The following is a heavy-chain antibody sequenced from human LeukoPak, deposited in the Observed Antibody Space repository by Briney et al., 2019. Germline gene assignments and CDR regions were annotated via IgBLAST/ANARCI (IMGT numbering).Heavy chain of an antibody. CDR2: IYYSGCT. V-gene: IGHV4-59*01. CDR3: ARDSRDYYDSSGYMN. J-gene: IGHJ4*02. D-gene: IGHD3-22*01. CDR1: GGSISSYY. Sequence: SETLSLTCTVSGGSISSYYWSWIRQPPGKGLEWIGYIYYSGCTNYNPSLKSRVTISVDTSKNQFSLKLSSVTAADTAVYYCARDSRDYYDSSGYMNWGQGTLVTVSS.